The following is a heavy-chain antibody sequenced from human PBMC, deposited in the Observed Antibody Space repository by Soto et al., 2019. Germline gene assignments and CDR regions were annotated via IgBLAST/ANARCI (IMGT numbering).Heavy chain of an antibody. V-gene: IGHV1-8*01. CDR2: MNPNSGNT. J-gene: IGHJ6*02. CDR3: VRRGYSSSWYYYYFYGMDV. Sequence: QVQLVQSGAEVKKPGASVKVSCKASGYTFTRYDINWVRQATGQGLEWMGWMNPNSGNTGYAQKFQGSVTMTRNTSISTAYMELSSLRSEDTAVYYSVRRGYSSSWYYYYFYGMDVWGQGTTVTVSS. D-gene: IGHD6-13*01. CDR1: GYTFTRYD.